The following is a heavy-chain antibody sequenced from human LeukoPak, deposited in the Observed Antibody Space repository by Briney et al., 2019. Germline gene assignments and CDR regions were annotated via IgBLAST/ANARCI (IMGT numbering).Heavy chain of an antibody. V-gene: IGHV3-23*01. Sequence: GGSLRLSCAASGFTVSSNYMSWVRQAPGKGLEGVSAISGSGGSTYYADSVKGRFTISRDNSKNTLYLQMNSLRAEDTAVYYCAKDEVAVVVVATYDYWGQGTLVTVSS. CDR1: GFTVSSNY. CDR3: AKDEVAVVVVATYDY. D-gene: IGHD2-15*01. CDR2: ISGSGGST. J-gene: IGHJ4*02.